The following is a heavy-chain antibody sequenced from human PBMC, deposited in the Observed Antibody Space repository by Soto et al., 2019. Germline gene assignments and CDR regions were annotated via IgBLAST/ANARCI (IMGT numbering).Heavy chain of an antibody. J-gene: IGHJ4*02. V-gene: IGHV4-39*01. D-gene: IGHD3-3*01. CDR2: IYYSGST. CDR1: VCSIFSIIYY. CDR3: ARRITIFGVVNPYFEY. Sequence: SETRSLTCTFSVCSIFSIIYYWCFIRQPPGKWLEWIGSIYYSGSTYYNPSLKSRVTISVDTSKNQFSLKLSSVTAADTAVYYCARRITIFGVVNPYFEYWGQGTLVTVSS.